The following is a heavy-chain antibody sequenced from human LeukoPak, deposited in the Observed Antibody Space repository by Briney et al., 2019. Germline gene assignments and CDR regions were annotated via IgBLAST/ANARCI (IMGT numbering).Heavy chain of an antibody. Sequence: GGSLRLSCAASGFTFHHYSMHWVHQPPGKGLEWVSLISWDGGITYYADSVRGRFTISRDNGKNSLSLEMNSLRTEDTALYYCAKDSNTGGYSFGSWGQGTLVTVTS. V-gene: IGHV3-43*01. D-gene: IGHD5-12*01. CDR3: AKDSNTGGYSFGS. J-gene: IGHJ4*02. CDR1: GFTFHHYS. CDR2: ISWDGGIT.